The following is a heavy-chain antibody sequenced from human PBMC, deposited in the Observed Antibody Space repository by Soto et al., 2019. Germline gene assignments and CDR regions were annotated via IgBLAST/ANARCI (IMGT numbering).Heavy chain of an antibody. D-gene: IGHD5-12*01. J-gene: IGHJ3*02. CDR2: ISSSSSYI. V-gene: IGHV3-21*01. CDR1: GFTFSSYS. CDR3: ARERSGYDYTRDAFDI. Sequence: GGSLRLSCAASGFTFSSYSMSWVRQAPGKGLEWVSSISSSSSYIYYADSVKGRFTISRDNAKNSLYLQMNSLRAEDTAVYYCARERSGYDYTRDAFDIWGQGTMVTVSS.